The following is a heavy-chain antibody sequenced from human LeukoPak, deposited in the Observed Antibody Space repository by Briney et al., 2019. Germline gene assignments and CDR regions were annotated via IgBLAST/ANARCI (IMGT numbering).Heavy chain of an antibody. J-gene: IGHJ4*02. CDR1: GFTFSNAW. CDR3: TTDPVEVLWFHY. V-gene: IGHV3-15*01. Sequence: PGGSLRLSCAASGFTFSNAWMSWVRQAPGKGLEWVGRIKSKTDGGTTGYAAPVKGRFTISRDDSKNTLYLEMNSLKTEDTAVYYCTTDPVEVLWFHYWGQGTLVTVSS. D-gene: IGHD3-10*01. CDR2: IKSKTDGGTT.